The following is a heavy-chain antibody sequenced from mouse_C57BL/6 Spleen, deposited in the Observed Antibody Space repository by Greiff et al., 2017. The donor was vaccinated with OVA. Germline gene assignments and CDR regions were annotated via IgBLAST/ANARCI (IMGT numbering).Heavy chain of an antibody. CDR1: GYTFTSYW. D-gene: IGHD1-1*01. CDR2: INPSSGYI. V-gene: IGHV1-7*01. CDR3: ASEYYCTSNYAIGC. Sequence: VQLLQSGAELAKPGASVKLSCTASGYTFTSYWMHWVKQRPGQGLEWIGYINPSSGYIKYNQKFKDKVTLTADKSSSTAYMQLSSLTYEDSAVYYCASEYYCTSNYAIGCRGHAATVTVSS. J-gene: IGHJ4*01.